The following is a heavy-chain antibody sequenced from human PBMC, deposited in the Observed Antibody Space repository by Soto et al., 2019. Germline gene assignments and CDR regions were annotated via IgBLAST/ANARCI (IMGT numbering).Heavy chain of an antibody. CDR2: IYSSGST. D-gene: IGHD3-10*01. V-gene: IGHV4-59*08. CDR3: AIHYPPFLYGSGPWDV. Sequence: QVQLQESGPGLMRPSETLSLTCTVSGGSISNSYWSWIRLSPGKGLEWIGYIYSSGSTNYNPSLESRVTISVDTSKNQFSLKLTSLIAADTAIYDCAIHYPPFLYGSGPWDVW. J-gene: IGHJ6*01. CDR1: GGSISNSY.